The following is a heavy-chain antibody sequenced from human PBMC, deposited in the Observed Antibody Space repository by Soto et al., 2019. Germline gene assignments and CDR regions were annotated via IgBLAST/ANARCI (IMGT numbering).Heavy chain of an antibody. V-gene: IGHV5-51*01. D-gene: IGHD5-12*01. CDR2: IYPGDSDT. Sequence: PGESLKISCKGSGYSFTSYWIGWVRQMPGKGLEWMGIIYPGDSDTRYSPSFQGQVTISADKSISTAYLQWSSLKASDTAMYYFAVPEMATIRGSYYYGMDVWGQGTTVTVSS. CDR1: GYSFTSYW. J-gene: IGHJ6*02. CDR3: AVPEMATIRGSYYYGMDV.